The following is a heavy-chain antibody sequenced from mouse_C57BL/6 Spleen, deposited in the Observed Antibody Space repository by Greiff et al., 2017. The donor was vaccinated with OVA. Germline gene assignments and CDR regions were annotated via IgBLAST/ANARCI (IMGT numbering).Heavy chain of an antibody. CDR3: ARGGYYGSSYVVGDARGY. J-gene: IGHJ4*01. Sequence: QVQLKESGAELVRPGASVKLSCKASGYTFTDYYINWVKQRPGQGLEWIARIYPGSGNTYYNEKFKGKATLTAEKSSSTAYMQLSSRTSEDSAVYFCARGGYYGSSYVVGDARGYWGQGTSVTVSS. CDR1: GYTFTDYY. CDR2: IYPGSGNT. D-gene: IGHD1-1*01. V-gene: IGHV1-76*01.